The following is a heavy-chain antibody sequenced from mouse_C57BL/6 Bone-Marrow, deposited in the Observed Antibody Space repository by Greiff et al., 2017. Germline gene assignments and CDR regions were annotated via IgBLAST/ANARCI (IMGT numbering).Heavy chain of an antibody. CDR1: GYTFTSYW. Sequence: QVQLQQPGAELVKPGASVKLSCKASGYTFTSYWMQWVKQRPGQGLEWIGEIDPSDSYTNYNQKFKGKATLTVDTSSSTAYMQLSSLTSEDSAVYYGARRGDDAYWGQGTLVTVSA. V-gene: IGHV1-50*01. J-gene: IGHJ3*01. CDR3: ARRGDDAY. D-gene: IGHD3-3*01. CDR2: IDPSDSYT.